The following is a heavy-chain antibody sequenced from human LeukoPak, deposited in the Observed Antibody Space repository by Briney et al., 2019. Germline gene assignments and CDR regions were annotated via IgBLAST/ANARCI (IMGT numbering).Heavy chain of an antibody. CDR3: ARARESRQYYFDS. CDR1: GFTLSSYS. Sequence: GGSLRLSCAASGFTLSSYSMNWVRQAPGKGLEWVSSISSSSNYIYYADSMKGRFTISRDNAKNSLYLQMNSLTAEDTAVYYCARARESRQYYFDSWGQGTLVTVSS. D-gene: IGHD3-10*01. J-gene: IGHJ4*02. CDR2: ISSSSNYI. V-gene: IGHV3-21*01.